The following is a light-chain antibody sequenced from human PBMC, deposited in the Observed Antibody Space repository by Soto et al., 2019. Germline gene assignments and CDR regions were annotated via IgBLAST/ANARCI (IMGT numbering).Light chain of an antibody. CDR2: GAS. J-gene: IGKJ1*01. V-gene: IGKV3-20*01. CDR3: QQYDSWT. CDR1: QSISSTY. Sequence: EIVLTQSPGTLSLSPGERATLSCRASQSISSTYLAWYQQKPGQAPRLLIDGASSRATGVPDRFSGSGSGTDFTLTISRLEAEDFAVYYCQQYDSWTFGQGTKVDI.